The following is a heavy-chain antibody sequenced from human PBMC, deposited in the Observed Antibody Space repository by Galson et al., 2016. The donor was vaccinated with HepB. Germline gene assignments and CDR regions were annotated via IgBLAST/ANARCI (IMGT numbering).Heavy chain of an antibody. CDR2: ISSSGSYI. CDR3: AKDPTIVGPTAEGY. Sequence: SLRLSCAASGFTFSDYYMNWIRQAPGRGLEWVSYISSSGSYIYYADSVKGRFTISRDNSKNTLYLQMNSLRAEDTALYYCAKDPTIVGPTAEGYWGQGTLVTVSS. J-gene: IGHJ4*02. CDR1: GFTFSDYY. V-gene: IGHV3-11*01. D-gene: IGHD1-26*01.